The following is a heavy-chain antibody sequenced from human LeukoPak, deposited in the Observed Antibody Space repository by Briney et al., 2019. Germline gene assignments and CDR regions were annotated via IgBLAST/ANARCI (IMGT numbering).Heavy chain of an antibody. Sequence: ASVKVSCKASGYTFTSYYMHWVRQAPGQGLEWMGIINPSGGSTSYAQKFQGRVTMTRDTSTSTVYMELSSLTAEDTALYFCVKDTVSRCDHWGLGTQVIVSS. CDR1: GYTFTSYY. CDR2: INPSGGST. J-gene: IGHJ4*02. V-gene: IGHV1-46*01. D-gene: IGHD4-17*01. CDR3: VKDTVSRCDH.